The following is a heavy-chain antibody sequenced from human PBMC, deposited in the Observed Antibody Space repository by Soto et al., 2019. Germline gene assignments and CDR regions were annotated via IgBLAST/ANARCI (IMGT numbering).Heavy chain of an antibody. CDR3: ARTYVTDVVVVPASKDYMDV. D-gene: IGHD2-2*01. V-gene: IGHV4-39*01. CDR1: GGSISSSSSS. CDR2: ISYSGST. Sequence: SETLTLTCTVSGGSISSSSSSWGWIRQPPGQGLEWLGIISYSGSTYYSPSLKSPVTISVDASKNLFSLKLSSVTAADTAVYYCARTYVTDVVVVPASKDYMDVWGKGTTVTVSS. J-gene: IGHJ6*03.